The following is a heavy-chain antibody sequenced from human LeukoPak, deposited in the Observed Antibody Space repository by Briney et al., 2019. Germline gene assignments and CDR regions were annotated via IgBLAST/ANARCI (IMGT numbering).Heavy chain of an antibody. D-gene: IGHD3-10*01. CDR3: ARGTVLLWFGVLSPYFDY. Sequence: SETLSLTCTVSGGSISSSSYYWGWIRQPPGKGLEWIGSIYYSGSTYYNPYLKSRVTISVDTSKNQFSLKLSSVTAADTAVYYCARGTVLLWFGVLSPYFDYWGQGTLVTVSS. V-gene: IGHV4-39*01. J-gene: IGHJ4*02. CDR1: GGSISSSSYY. CDR2: IYYSGST.